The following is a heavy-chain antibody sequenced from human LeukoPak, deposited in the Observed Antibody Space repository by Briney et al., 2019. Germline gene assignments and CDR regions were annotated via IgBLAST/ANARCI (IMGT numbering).Heavy chain of an antibody. CDR2: IYYSGST. Sequence: TSETLSLTCTVSGGSIRSYYWSWIRQPPGKGLEWIGYIYYSGSTNYNPSLKSRVTISVDTSKNQFSLKLSSVTAADTAVYYCARGYQYYYDSSGYYLDYWGQGTLVTVSS. D-gene: IGHD3-22*01. V-gene: IGHV4-59*01. CDR1: GGSIRSYY. J-gene: IGHJ4*02. CDR3: ARGYQYYYDSSGYYLDY.